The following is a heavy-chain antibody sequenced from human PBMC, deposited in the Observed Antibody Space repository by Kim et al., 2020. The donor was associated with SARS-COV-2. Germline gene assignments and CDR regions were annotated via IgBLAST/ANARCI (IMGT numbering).Heavy chain of an antibody. J-gene: IGHJ6*02. CDR3: ATAAPIVVVPAAEHYYYYYGMDV. CDR1: GYTLTELS. D-gene: IGHD2-2*01. V-gene: IGHV1-24*01. CDR2: FDPVDGET. Sequence: ASVKVSCKVSGYTLTELSVHWVRQAPGKGLEWMGGFDPVDGETIYAQKFQGRVTMTEDTSTDTAYMELSSLRSEDTAVYYCATAAPIVVVPAAEHYYYYYGMDVWGQGTTVTVSS.